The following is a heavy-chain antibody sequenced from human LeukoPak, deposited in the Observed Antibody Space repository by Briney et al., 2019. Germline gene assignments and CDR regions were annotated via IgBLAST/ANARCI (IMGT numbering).Heavy chain of an antibody. CDR2: IRGKTYDGTT. J-gene: IGHJ4*02. CDR3: TSQQRLLTYFDS. Sequence: PGGSLRLSCTASGFTFGDYSMNWVRQPPGKGLEWVGFIRGKTYDGTTEYAASVKGRFTISRDDSKSIAYLQMNSLKTEDTAVYYCTSQQRLLTYFDSWGQGTLVTVSS. D-gene: IGHD6-25*01. V-gene: IGHV3-49*04. CDR1: GFTFGDYS.